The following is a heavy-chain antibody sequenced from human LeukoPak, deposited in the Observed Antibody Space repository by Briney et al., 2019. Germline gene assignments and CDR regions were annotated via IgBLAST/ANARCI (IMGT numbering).Heavy chain of an antibody. V-gene: IGHV4-59*01. D-gene: IGHD5-12*01. CDR2: IYYSGST. CDR3: AREGAPPTTKRPKSTIRPSVGAFDI. J-gene: IGHJ3*02. CDR1: GGSISSYY. Sequence: SETLSLTCTVSGGSISSYYWSWIRQPPGKGLEWIGYIYYSGSTNYNPSLKSRVTISVDMSKNQFSLKLSSVTAADTAVYYCAREGAPPTTKRPKSTIRPSVGAFDIWGQGTMVTVSS.